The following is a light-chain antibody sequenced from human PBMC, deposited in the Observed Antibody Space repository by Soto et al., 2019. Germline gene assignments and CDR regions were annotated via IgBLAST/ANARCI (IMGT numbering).Light chain of an antibody. J-gene: IGLJ1*01. CDR2: EGS. V-gene: IGLV2-23*01. CDR1: SSDVGSYNL. Sequence: GASSDVGSYNLVSWYQQHPGKAPKLMIYEGSKRPSGVSNRFSGSKSGNTASLTISGLQAEDEADYYCCSYAGSSTFVFGTGPKVNVL. CDR3: CSYAGSSTFV.